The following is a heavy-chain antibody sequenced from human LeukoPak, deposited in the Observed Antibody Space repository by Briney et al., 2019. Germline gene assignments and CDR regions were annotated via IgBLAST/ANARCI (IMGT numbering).Heavy chain of an antibody. CDR3: ARRQYCGSTTCYSETYYFDY. D-gene: IGHD2-2*02. CDR1: GGSISSSYYY. CDR2: IHYSGSS. Sequence: SETLSLTCTVSGGSISSSYYYWGWIRQPPGKGLEWIGSIHYSGSSYYNPSLKSRVTISVDTSKNQFSLKLSSVTAADTAVYYCARRQYCGSTTCYSETYYFDYWGQGTLVTVSS. V-gene: IGHV4-39*01. J-gene: IGHJ4*02.